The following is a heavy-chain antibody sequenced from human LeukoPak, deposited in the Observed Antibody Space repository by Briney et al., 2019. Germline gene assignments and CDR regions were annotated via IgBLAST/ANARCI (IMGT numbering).Heavy chain of an antibody. D-gene: IGHD3/OR15-3a*01. Sequence: SETLSLTCTVSGASISFYYWSWIRQPPGKGLEWIGYIYYSGSTNYNPSLKSRVTMSVDTSKDQFSLKLTSVTAADTAVYYCARGGLPRENWFDPWGQGTLVTVSS. CDR1: GASISFYY. J-gene: IGHJ5*02. CDR2: IYYSGST. V-gene: IGHV4-59*12. CDR3: ARGGLPRENWFDP.